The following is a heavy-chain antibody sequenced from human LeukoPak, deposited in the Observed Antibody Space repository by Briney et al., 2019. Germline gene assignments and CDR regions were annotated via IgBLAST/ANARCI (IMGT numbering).Heavy chain of an antibody. CDR1: GGSISSYY. V-gene: IGHV4-59*01. CDR3: ARSRGDITIFGVVITQFDY. CDR2: IYYSGST. J-gene: IGHJ4*02. Sequence: SETLSLTCTVSGGSISSYYWSWIRQPPGKRLEWIAYIYYSGSTNYSPSLKSRVTISVDTSKNQFSLKLSSVTAADTAVYYCARSRGDITIFGVVITQFDYWGQGTLVTVSS. D-gene: IGHD3-3*01.